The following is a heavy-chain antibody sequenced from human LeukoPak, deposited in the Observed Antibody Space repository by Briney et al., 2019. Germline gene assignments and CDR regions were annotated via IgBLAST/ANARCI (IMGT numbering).Heavy chain of an antibody. V-gene: IGHV1-2*02. CDR2: INPNSGGT. J-gene: IGHJ4*02. CDR3: AREKPAVPGTYFDY. D-gene: IGHD6-19*01. CDR1: GYTFTGYY. Sequence: ASVKVSCKASGYTFTGYYMHWVRQAPGQGLEWMGWINPNSGGTNYAQKFQDRVTMTRDTSVSSTYMELSGLRSDDTAVYYCAREKPAVPGTYFDYWGQGSLVTVSS.